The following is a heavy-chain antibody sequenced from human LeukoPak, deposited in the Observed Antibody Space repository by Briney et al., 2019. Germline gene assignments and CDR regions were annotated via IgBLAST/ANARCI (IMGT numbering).Heavy chain of an antibody. V-gene: IGHV1-69-2*01. J-gene: IGHJ3*02. CDR3: ARKNRQTGGLDI. CDR2: VDPEDGET. Sequence: ASVKISCKASGYTFTDHYMHWVQQAPGKGLEWVGRVDPEDGETMYAEKLQDRVTITVDTSIDTAYMDLSSLRSEDTAVYYCARKNRQTGGLDIWGQGTVVTVSS. CDR1: GYTFTDHY.